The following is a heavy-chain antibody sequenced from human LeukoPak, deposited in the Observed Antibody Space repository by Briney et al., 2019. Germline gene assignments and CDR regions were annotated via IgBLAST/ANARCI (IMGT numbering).Heavy chain of an antibody. D-gene: IGHD5-18*01. J-gene: IGHJ4*02. CDR2: FYISGST. Sequence: SETLSLTCTVPGGSISTYYWSWMQQPVVKGLGWIGRFYISGSTNYNPSLQSRVTMSVDTSRNQFSLKLRSVTAADTAVYYCAREASDTAMATYYFDYWGQGTLVTVSS. CDR1: GGSISTYY. V-gene: IGHV4-4*07. CDR3: AREASDTAMATYYFDY.